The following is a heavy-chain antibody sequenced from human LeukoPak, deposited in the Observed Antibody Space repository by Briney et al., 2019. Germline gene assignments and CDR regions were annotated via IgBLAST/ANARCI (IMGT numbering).Heavy chain of an antibody. J-gene: IGHJ4*02. CDR3: VPVTRYYFDY. Sequence: GGSLRLSCAASGFTVSSNCMSWVRQAPGKGLEWVSVIYSGGSTYYADSVKGRFTISRDNSKNTLYLQMNSLRAEDTAVYYCVPVTRYYFDYWGQGTLVTVSS. CDR2: IYSGGST. D-gene: IGHD4-17*01. V-gene: IGHV3-66*02. CDR1: GFTVSSNC.